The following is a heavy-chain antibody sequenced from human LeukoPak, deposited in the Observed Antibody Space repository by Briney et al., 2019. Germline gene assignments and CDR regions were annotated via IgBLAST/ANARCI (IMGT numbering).Heavy chain of an antibody. CDR2: ISSSSSYI. V-gene: IGHV3-21*01. Sequence: GGSLRLSCAASGFTFSSYSMNWVRQAPGKGLEWVSSISSSSSYIYYADSVKGRFTISRDNAQNSLYLQMNRLRAEDTAVYYCARGGAVDTAMVNDYWGQGTLVTVSS. J-gene: IGHJ4*02. CDR3: ARGGAVDTAMVNDY. D-gene: IGHD5-18*01. CDR1: GFTFSSYS.